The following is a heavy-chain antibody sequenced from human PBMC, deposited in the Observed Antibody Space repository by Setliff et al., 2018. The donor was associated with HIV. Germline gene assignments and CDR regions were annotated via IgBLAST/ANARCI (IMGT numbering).Heavy chain of an antibody. Sequence: SETLSLTCTVSGVSISNYYWSWIRQPPGTGLEWIGYIYGSGRTFYNPSLKSRVTHYTDSVKGRFTISRDNSRNIVYLQMYSLRIEDTAVYYCAKGIKWLAPWGQGTPVTVPQ. V-gene: IGHV4-4*08. CDR2: IYGSGRT. CDR3: LRIEDTAVYYCAKGIKWLAP. CDR1: GVSISNYY. J-gene: IGHJ5*02. D-gene: IGHD2-21*01.